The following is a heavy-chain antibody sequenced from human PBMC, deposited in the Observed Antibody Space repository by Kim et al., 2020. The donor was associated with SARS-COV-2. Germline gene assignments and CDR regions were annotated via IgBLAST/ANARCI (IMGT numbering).Heavy chain of an antibody. D-gene: IGHD6-19*01. J-gene: IGHJ4*02. CDR3: AKGDSTGWYFDH. CDR1: GFTFGSYT. CDR2: TSYGGANK. V-gene: IGHV3-23*01. Sequence: GGSLRLSCVASGFTFGSYTMSWVRQAPGKGLEWVSTTSYGGANKHYPDSVKGRFTISRDNSRNTLYLQMDSLRDDDTAVYYCAKGDSTGWYFDHWGQGTLVTVSS.